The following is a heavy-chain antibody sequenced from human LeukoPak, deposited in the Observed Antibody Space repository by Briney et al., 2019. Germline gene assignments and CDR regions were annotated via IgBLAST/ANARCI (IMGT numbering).Heavy chain of an antibody. V-gene: IGHV1-18*01. CDR1: GYTFTSYG. CDR3: ARDGAYYYDSSGYPDY. Sequence: ASVKVSCTASGYTFTSYGISWVRQAPGQGLEWMGWISAYNGNTNYAQKLQGRVTMTTDTSTSTAYMELRSLRSDDTAVYYCARDGAYYYDSSGYPDYWGQGTLVTVSS. D-gene: IGHD3-22*01. J-gene: IGHJ4*02. CDR2: ISAYNGNT.